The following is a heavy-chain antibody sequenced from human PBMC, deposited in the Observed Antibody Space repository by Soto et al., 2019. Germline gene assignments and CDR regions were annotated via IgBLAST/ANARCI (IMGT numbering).Heavy chain of an antibody. CDR1: GFTFSSYW. CDR2: IKQDGSEK. J-gene: IGHJ4*02. V-gene: IGHV3-7*03. Sequence: GGSLRLSCAASGFTFSSYWMSWVRQAPGKRLEWVANIKQDGSEKYYVDSVKGRFTISRDNAKNSLYLQMNSLRAEDTAVYYCARDRYSSSSYFDYWGQGTLVTVSS. CDR3: ARDRYSSSSYFDY. D-gene: IGHD6-6*01.